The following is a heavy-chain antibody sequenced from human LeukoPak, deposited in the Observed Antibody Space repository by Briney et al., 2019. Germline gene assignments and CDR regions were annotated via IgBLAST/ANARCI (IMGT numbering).Heavy chain of an antibody. CDR1: GGSISSYY. V-gene: IGHV4-59*08. CDR3: ARLFDGSGSYYDRRNWFDP. CDR2: IYYSGST. D-gene: IGHD3-10*01. J-gene: IGHJ5*02. Sequence: SETLSLTCTVSGGSISSYYWSWIRPPPGKGLEWIGYIYYSGSTNYNPSLKSRVTISVDTSKNQFSMKLSSVTAADTAVYYCARLFDGSGSYYDRRNWFDPWGQGTLLTVSS.